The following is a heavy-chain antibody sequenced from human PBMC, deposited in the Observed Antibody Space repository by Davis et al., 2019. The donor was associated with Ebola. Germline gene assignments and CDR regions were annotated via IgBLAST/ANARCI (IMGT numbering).Heavy chain of an antibody. CDR1: GGSVSSGSYY. D-gene: IGHD6-6*01. J-gene: IGHJ4*02. CDR3: ARVDSSSSSDY. CDR2: INHSGST. Sequence: PGGSLRLSCTVSGGSVSSGSYYWSWIRQPPGKGLEWIGEINHSGSTNYNPSLKSRVTISVDTSKNQFSLKLSSVTAADTAVYYCARVDSSSSSDYWGQGTLVTVSS. V-gene: IGHV4-61*01.